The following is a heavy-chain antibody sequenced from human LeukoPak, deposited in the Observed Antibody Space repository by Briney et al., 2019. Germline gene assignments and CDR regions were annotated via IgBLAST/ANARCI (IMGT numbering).Heavy chain of an antibody. J-gene: IGHJ4*02. V-gene: IGHV3-30*04. Sequence: GGSLRLSCAASGFTFSSYAMHWVRQAPGKGVEWVAVISYDGSNKYYADSVKGRFTISRDNSKNTLYLQMNSLRAEDAAVYYCARESQAYYYGSGSPNYWGQGTLVTVSS. D-gene: IGHD3-10*01. CDR2: ISYDGSNK. CDR1: GFTFSSYA. CDR3: ARESQAYYYGSGSPNY.